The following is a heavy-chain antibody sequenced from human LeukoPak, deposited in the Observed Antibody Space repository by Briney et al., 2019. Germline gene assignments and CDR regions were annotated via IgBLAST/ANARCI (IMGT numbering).Heavy chain of an antibody. Sequence: GGSLRLSWAASGFTCSSYAMHCVRQAPGKWLEWVAVISYDGSNKYYADSVKGRFTISRDNSKNTLYLQMNSLRAEDTAVYYCARGYSSGCLGYWGQGTLVTVSS. CDR1: GFTCSSYA. V-gene: IGHV3-30-3*01. J-gene: IGHJ4*02. CDR3: ARGYSSGCLGY. CDR2: ISYDGSNK. D-gene: IGHD6-19*01.